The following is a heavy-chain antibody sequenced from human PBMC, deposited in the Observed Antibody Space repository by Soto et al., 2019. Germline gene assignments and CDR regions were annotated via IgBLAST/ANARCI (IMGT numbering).Heavy chain of an antibody. CDR1: GGSISSYY. V-gene: IGHV4-59*08. CDR2: IYYSGST. D-gene: IGHD4-4*01. CDR3: ARRWDYTFDY. Sequence: QVQLQESGPGLVKPSETLSLTCTVSGGSISSYYWSWIRQPPGKGLEWIGYIYYSGSTNYNPSLKSRVTISVDTSKNQFSLKLSSVTAADTAVYYCARRWDYTFDYWGQGTLVTVSS. J-gene: IGHJ4*02.